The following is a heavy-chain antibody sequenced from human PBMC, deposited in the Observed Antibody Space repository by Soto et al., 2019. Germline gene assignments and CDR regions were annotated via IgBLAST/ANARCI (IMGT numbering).Heavy chain of an antibody. D-gene: IGHD2-21*02. CDR2: ISGSGGST. CDR1: GFTFSSYA. CDR3: AKGPGGVVTPRLYYFDY. V-gene: IGHV3-23*01. Sequence: GGSLRLSCAASGFTFSSYAMSWVRQAPGKGLEWVSAISGSGGSTYYADSVKGRFTISRDNSKNTPYLQMNSLRAEDTAVYYCAKGPGGVVTPRLYYFDYWGQGTLVTVSS. J-gene: IGHJ4*02.